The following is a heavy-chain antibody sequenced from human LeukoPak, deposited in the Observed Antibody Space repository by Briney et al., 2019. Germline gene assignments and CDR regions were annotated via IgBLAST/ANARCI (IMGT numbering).Heavy chain of an antibody. Sequence: GSLRLSCAASGFIFSDYWMTWVRQAPGKGLEWIGEINHSGSTNYNPSLKSRVTISVDTSKNQFSLKLSSVTAADTAVYYCARGGGEDYGDYLSYFDYWGQGTLVTVSS. CDR3: ARGGGEDYGDYLSYFDY. D-gene: IGHD4-17*01. CDR2: INHSGST. CDR1: GFIFSDYW. J-gene: IGHJ4*02. V-gene: IGHV4-34*01.